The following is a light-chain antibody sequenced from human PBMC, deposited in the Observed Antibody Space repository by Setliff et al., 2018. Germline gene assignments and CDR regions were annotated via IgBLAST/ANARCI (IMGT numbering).Light chain of an antibody. J-gene: IGLJ1*01. CDR1: SSDVGGYNY. V-gene: IGLV2-23*02. Sequence: QSALTQPAAVSGSPGQSIAISCAGTSSDVGGYNYVSWYQQHPGKAPKLMIYEVTTRPSGVSDRFSGSKSVHTAFLTISGLQPDDEAQYFCCSYAGRNTSYLFGTGTKVT. CDR2: EVT. CDR3: CSYAGRNTSYL.